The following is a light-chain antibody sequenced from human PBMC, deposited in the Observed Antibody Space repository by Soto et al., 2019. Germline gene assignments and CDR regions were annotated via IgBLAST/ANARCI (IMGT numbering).Light chain of an antibody. V-gene: IGKV1-5*01. Sequence: DFQMPQSPSTLSASVGDRVTITCRASQNIRSRLAWFQKKPGKAPKLLIYDASSLESGVPQRFSGSGSGTEFTLTISSLQTDDFSTYDCQQYHSYWTFGQGTKVE. CDR2: DAS. CDR1: QNIRSR. J-gene: IGKJ1*01. CDR3: QQYHSYWT.